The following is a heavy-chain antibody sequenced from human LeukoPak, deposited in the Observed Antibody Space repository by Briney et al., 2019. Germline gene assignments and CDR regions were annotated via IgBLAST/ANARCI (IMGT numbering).Heavy chain of an antibody. Sequence: GASVTVSCTASGYTFTSYGISWVRQAPGQGLEWMGWISAYNGNTNYAQELQGRVTMTTDTSTSTAYMELRSLRSDATAVYYCARDGGSYGYYVGDYWGQGTLVTVSS. V-gene: IGHV1-18*01. CDR3: ARDGGSYGYYVGDY. D-gene: IGHD5-18*01. J-gene: IGHJ4*02. CDR2: ISAYNGNT. CDR1: GYTFTSYG.